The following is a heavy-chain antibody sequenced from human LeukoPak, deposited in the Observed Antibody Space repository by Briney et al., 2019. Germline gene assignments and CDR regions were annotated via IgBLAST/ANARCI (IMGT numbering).Heavy chain of an antibody. Sequence: PSETLSLTCTVSGVSIRSYYWSWVRQPPGKGLEFIVYIYSSGSTNYNPSLKSRITISVDTSKNQFSQKLCSVAATDTAVYYCARGSGWYAYWGQGTLVTVSS. V-gene: IGHV4-59*01. CDR3: ARGSGWYAY. D-gene: IGHD6-19*01. CDR1: GVSIRSYY. J-gene: IGHJ4*02. CDR2: IYSSGST.